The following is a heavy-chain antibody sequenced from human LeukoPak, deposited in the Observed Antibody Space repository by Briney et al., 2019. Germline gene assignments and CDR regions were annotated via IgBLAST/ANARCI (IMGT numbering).Heavy chain of an antibody. CDR1: GFTFSSYS. V-gene: IGHV3-48*01. Sequence: GGSLRLSCAASGFTFSSYSMNWIRQAPGKGLEWVSYISSSGNTIYYADSVKGRFTISRDNSKNTLHLQMNSLRAEDTAVYYCAKTGDSSSSTSGAFDIWGQGTMVTVSS. J-gene: IGHJ3*02. CDR3: AKTGDSSSSTSGAFDI. CDR2: ISSSGNTI. D-gene: IGHD6-13*01.